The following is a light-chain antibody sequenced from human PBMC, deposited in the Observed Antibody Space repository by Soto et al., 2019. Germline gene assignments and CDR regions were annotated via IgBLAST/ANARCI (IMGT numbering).Light chain of an antibody. V-gene: IGKV3-15*01. J-gene: IGKJ4*01. CDR2: DTS. CDR1: QGIGDT. CDR3: QPYNNWPLT. Sequence: ITTTPATLTYSRGEDATLSCRASQGIGDTLAWYQHKPGQTPRLLIYDTSTRATGVPTRFSGSRSGAEFTLTINSLQSEEFAVYYCQPYNNWPLTFGGGAKVDIK.